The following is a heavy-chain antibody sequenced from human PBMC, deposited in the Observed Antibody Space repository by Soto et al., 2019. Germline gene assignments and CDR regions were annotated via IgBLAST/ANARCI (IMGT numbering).Heavy chain of an antibody. CDR2: VNSDGSST. D-gene: IGHD1-7*01. Sequence: GVSLILSCAASGFTFTHYRIHWVRQAPGKGLVWVSRVNSDGSSTNYADAVKGRFTISRDNSKNMAYLQMNNLTVEDTGVYYCAKAGDWNYVYDFWGQGTLVTVSS. CDR3: AKAGDWNYVYDF. V-gene: IGHV3-74*01. CDR1: GFTFTHYR. J-gene: IGHJ4*02.